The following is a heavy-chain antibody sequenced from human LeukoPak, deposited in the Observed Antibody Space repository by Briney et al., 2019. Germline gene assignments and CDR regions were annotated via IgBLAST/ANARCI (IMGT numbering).Heavy chain of an antibody. CDR3: VSICSTTSCLLDY. CDR2: INPNSGGT. J-gene: IGHJ4*02. CDR1: GYTFTSYN. V-gene: IGHV1-2*06. D-gene: IGHD2-2*01. Sequence: ASVKVSCKASGYTFTSYNINWVRQAPGQGLEWMGRINPNSGGTNYAQKFQGRVTMTRDTSISTAYMELSRLRSDDTAVYYCVSICSTTSCLLDYWGQGTLVTVSS.